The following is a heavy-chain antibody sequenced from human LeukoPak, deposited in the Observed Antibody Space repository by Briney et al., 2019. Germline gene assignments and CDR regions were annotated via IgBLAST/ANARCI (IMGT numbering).Heavy chain of an antibody. CDR1: GFTFIDYD. CDR3: AKDATASPYFHWFDN. J-gene: IGHJ4*02. Sequence: GGSLRLSCAASGFTFIDYDMHWVRQVIGKGLEWVSAIGIRGDTHYSGSVKGRFTISRDKSKDTLYLQMNSLRAEDTAVYYCAKDATASPYFHWFDNWGQGTQVIVSS. V-gene: IGHV3-13*01. D-gene: IGHD3-9*01. CDR2: IGIRGDT.